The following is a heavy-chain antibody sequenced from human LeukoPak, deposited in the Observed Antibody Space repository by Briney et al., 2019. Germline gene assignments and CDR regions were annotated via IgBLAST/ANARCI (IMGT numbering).Heavy chain of an antibody. CDR2: IYTSGST. J-gene: IGHJ4*02. CDR1: GGSISSYY. CDR3: ARNVGGYNYGYSLDY. Sequence: SETLSLTCTVSGGSISSYYWNWIRQPAGKGLEWIGRIYTSGSTSYNSSLKSRVTMSVDTSKNQFSLKLSSVTAADTAVYYCARNVGGYNYGYSLDYWGQGTLVSVSS. D-gene: IGHD5-18*01. V-gene: IGHV4-4*07.